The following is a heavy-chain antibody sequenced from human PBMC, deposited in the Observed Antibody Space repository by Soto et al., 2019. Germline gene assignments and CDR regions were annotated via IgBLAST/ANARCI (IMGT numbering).Heavy chain of an antibody. Sequence: EVQLLESGGGLVQPGGSLRLSCAASGFTFSSYAMSWVRQAPGKGLEWVSAISGSGGSTYYADSVKGRFTISRDNSKNTRYLQMTSRRAEDTAVYYCTASSGWYNAVDIWGQGTMVTVSS. CDR1: GFTFSSYA. CDR2: ISGSGGST. V-gene: IGHV3-23*01. D-gene: IGHD6-19*01. CDR3: TASSGWYNAVDI. J-gene: IGHJ3*02.